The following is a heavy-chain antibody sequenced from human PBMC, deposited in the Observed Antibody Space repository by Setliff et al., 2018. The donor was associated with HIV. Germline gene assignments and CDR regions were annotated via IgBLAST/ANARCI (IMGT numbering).Heavy chain of an antibody. V-gene: IGHV4-38-2*01. CDR2: IYHSGST. D-gene: IGHD2-2*01. CDR1: GYSISSGYY. Sequence: SETLSLTCAVSGYSISSGYYWGWIRQPPGKGLEWIGSIYHSGSTYYNPSLKSRVTISLDTSKNQFSLKLSSVTAADTAVYYCARFPSSTSFYYFDYWGQGTLVTVSS. CDR3: ARFPSSTSFYYFDY. J-gene: IGHJ4*02.